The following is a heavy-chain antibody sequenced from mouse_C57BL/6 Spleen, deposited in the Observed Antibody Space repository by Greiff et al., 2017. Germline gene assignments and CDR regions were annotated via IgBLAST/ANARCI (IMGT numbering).Heavy chain of an antibody. V-gene: IGHV5-6*01. J-gene: IGHJ4*01. Sequence: EVKLMESGGDLVKPGGSLKLSCAASGFTFSSYGMSWVRQTPDKRLEWVATISSGGSYTYYPDSVKGRFTISRDNAKNTLYLQMSSLKSEDTAMYYCAGQLSYYAMDDWGQGTSVTVSS. D-gene: IGHD1-1*02. CDR2: ISSGGSYT. CDR1: GFTFSSYG. CDR3: AGQLSYYAMDD.